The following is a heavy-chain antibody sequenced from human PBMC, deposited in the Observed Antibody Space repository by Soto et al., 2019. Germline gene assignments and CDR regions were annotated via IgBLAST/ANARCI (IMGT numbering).Heavy chain of an antibody. Sequence: GGSLRLSCAASGFTFSSYGMHWVRQAPGKGLEWVAVISYDGSNKYYADSVKGRFTISRDNSKNTLYLQMNSLRAEDTAVYYCAKDEVGAVYYYYYGMDVWGQGTTVTVSS. V-gene: IGHV3-30*18. D-gene: IGHD1-26*01. J-gene: IGHJ6*02. CDR1: GFTFSSYG. CDR2: ISYDGSNK. CDR3: AKDEVGAVYYYYYGMDV.